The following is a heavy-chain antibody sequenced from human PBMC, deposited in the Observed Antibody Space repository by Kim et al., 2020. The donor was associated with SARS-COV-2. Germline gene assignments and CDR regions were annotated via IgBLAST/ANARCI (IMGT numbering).Heavy chain of an antibody. CDR3: AKTGPGDMRPHYFYS. J-gene: IGHJ4*01. V-gene: IGHV3-23*03. CDR1: GFSFSDYV. CDR2: ISTGGIST. Sequence: GGSLRLSCVASGFSFSDYVMSWVRQAPGKGLECVSVISTGGISTDYVDSVKGRFTIFRDNFKNRLFLEMNSLRAEDTAIYYCAKTGPGDMRPHYFYSWG. D-gene: IGHD7-27*01.